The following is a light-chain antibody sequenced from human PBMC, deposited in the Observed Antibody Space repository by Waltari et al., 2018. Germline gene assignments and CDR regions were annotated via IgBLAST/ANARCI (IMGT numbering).Light chain of an antibody. CDR2: KAS. CDR3: QHYNNYPWT. J-gene: IGKJ1*01. CDR1: QNISRW. V-gene: IGKV1-5*03. Sequence: DIQMTQSPSTLSASVGDKVTITCRASQNISRWLAWYQQKPGRAPKLLIYKASILESGVPSRFGGSGSGTEFTLTTSSLQPDDFATYFCQHYNNYPWTFGPGTKVEIK.